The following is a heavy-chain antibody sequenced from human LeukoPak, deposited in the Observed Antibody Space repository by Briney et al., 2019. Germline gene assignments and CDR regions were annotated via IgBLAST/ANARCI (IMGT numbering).Heavy chain of an antibody. Sequence: SVKVSCKASGGTFSSYAISWVRQAPGPGLGWMGGIIPIFGTANYAQKFQGRVTITADESTSTAYMELSSLRSEDTAVYYCARGGYYYDSSGYYYEPYFDYWGQGTLVTVSS. CDR3: ARGGYYYDSSGYYYEPYFDY. V-gene: IGHV1-69*13. J-gene: IGHJ4*02. CDR2: IIPIFGTA. D-gene: IGHD3-22*01. CDR1: GGTFSSYA.